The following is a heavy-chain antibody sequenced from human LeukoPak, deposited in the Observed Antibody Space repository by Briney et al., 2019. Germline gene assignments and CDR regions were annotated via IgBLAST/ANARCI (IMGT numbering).Heavy chain of an antibody. V-gene: IGHV3-21*01. CDR2: ISSSSSYI. CDR3: ARQGYCSSASCLDAFDI. D-gene: IGHD2-2*01. J-gene: IGHJ3*02. CDR1: GFTFSSYW. Sequence: GGSLRLSCAASGFTFSSYWMNWVRQAPGKGLEWVSSISSSSSYIYYADSVKGRFTISRDNAKNSLYLQMNSLRAEDTAVYYCARQGYCSSASCLDAFDIWGQGTMVTVSS.